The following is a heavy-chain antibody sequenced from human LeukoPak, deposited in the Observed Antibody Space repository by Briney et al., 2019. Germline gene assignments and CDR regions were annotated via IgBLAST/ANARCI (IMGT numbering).Heavy chain of an antibody. CDR3: ARIGRNYRRSSASWYYFDN. CDR1: GFTFSSYA. V-gene: IGHV3-23*01. D-gene: IGHD2-2*01. J-gene: IGHJ4*02. CDR2: ISGSGGSI. Sequence: GGSLRLSCAASGFTFSSYAMSWVRQAPGKGLEWVSAISGSGGSIYYADSVKGRFTISRDNSKNTLYLQMNSLRAEDTAVYYCARIGRNYRRSSASWYYFDNWGQGTLVTVSS.